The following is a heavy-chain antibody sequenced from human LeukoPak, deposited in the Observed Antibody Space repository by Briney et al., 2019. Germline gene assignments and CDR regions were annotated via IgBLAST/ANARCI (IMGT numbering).Heavy chain of an antibody. J-gene: IGHJ1*01. CDR1: GYTFTSYG. CDR2: INPNSGGT. Sequence: ASVKVSCKASGYTFTSYGISWVRQAPGQGLEWMGWINPNSGGTNSAQKFQGRVTMTRDTSIITAYMELSRLRSDDTAVYFCARGYYDSSDYGYFQHGGQGTLVTVSS. V-gene: IGHV1-2*02. D-gene: IGHD3-22*01. CDR3: ARGYYDSSDYGYFQH.